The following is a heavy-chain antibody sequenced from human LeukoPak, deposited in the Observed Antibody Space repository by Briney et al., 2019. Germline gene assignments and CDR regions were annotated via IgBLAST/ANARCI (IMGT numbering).Heavy chain of an antibody. Sequence: AGGSLRLSCAASGFTFDDYAMSWVRQGPGKGLEWVSGISWISSSTGHADSVKGRFTISRDNARNSLYLQMNSLRAEDTAFYYCARVLRHFDWSPFDYWGQGILVTVSS. D-gene: IGHD3-9*01. CDR1: GFTFDDYA. V-gene: IGHV3-20*04. CDR2: ISWISSST. CDR3: ARVLRHFDWSPFDY. J-gene: IGHJ4*02.